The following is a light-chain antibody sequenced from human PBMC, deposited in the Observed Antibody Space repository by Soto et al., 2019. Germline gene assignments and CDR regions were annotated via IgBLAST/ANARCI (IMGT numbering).Light chain of an antibody. CDR3: QHYNSYSEA. CDR2: AAS. V-gene: IGKV1-5*01. Sequence: DIQMTQSPSTLSASVGDRVTITCRASQSISSWLAWYQQKPGKAPNLLIYAASSLKSGVPSRFSGSGSGTEFTHTISSLQPDDFATYYCQHYNSYSEAVGQGTKV. J-gene: IGKJ1*01. CDR1: QSISSW.